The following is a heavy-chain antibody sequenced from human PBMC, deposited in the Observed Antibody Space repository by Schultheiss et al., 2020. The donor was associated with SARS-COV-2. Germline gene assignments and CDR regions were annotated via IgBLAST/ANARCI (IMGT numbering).Heavy chain of an antibody. D-gene: IGHD2-15*01. Sequence: SQTLSLTCTVSGGSISSYYWSWIRQPPGKGLEWIGYIYYSGSTNYNPSLKSRVTISVDTSKNQFSLKLSSVTAADTAVYYCARGGYCSGGSCPYYYYYYMDVWGKGTMVTVSS. J-gene: IGHJ6*03. CDR1: GGSISSYY. CDR2: IYYSGST. V-gene: IGHV4-59*12. CDR3: ARGGYCSGGSCPYYYYYYMDV.